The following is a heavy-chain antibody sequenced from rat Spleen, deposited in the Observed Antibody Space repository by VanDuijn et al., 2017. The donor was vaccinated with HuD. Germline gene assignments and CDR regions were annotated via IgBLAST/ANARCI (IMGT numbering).Heavy chain of an antibody. D-gene: IGHD1-11*01. Sequence: EVQLVESGGGLVQPGSSLKLSCAASGFTFSDYAMAWVRQSPEKGLEWIASISTGGGNTYYRDSVKGRFTISRDNAKNTQYLQMDSPRSEDTATYYCAREGELHFDYWGQGVMVTVSP. CDR2: ISTGGGNT. CDR3: AREGELHFDY. V-gene: IGHV5S13*01. CDR1: GFTFSDYA. J-gene: IGHJ2*01.